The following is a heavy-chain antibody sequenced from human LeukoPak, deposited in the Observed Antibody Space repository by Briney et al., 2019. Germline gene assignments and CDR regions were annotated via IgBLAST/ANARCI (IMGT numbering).Heavy chain of an antibody. V-gene: IGHV3-30*02. Sequence: GGSLRLSCAASAFTFRSYGMHWVRQAPGKGLEWVAFIRYHGSDKYYADSVKDRFTISRDNSRNTLYLQMNSLRTEDTAVYYCAREQQGRRAAFDYWGQGTPVTVSS. CDR3: AREQQGRRAAFDY. J-gene: IGHJ4*02. CDR1: AFTFRSYG. D-gene: IGHD1-1*01. CDR2: IRYHGSDK.